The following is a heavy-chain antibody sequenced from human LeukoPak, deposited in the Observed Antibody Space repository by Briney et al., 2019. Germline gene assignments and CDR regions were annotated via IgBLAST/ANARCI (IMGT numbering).Heavy chain of an antibody. CDR2: IYTSGST. D-gene: IGHD4-17*01. J-gene: IGHJ4*02. CDR3: ARDNYGTHEYYFDY. V-gene: IGHV4-61*02. CDR1: GGSISSNSYY. Sequence: PSETLSLTCTVSGGSISSNSYYWSWIRQPAGKGLEWIGRIYTSGSTSYNPSLKSRVTISVDTSKNQFSLKLSSVTAADTAVYYCARDNYGTHEYYFDYWGQGTLVTVSS.